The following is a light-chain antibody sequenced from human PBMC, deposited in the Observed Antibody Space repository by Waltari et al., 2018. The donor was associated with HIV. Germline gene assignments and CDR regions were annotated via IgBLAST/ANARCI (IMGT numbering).Light chain of an antibody. CDR2: DVS. V-gene: IGLV2-14*01. Sequence: QSALTQPASVSGSPGQSLTISCPGTSSDVGGYNYVSWYQQHSGKGPKLIIYDVSNRPSGVSNRFSGSKSGNTASLAISGLQAEDEADYYCCSYTSTSSFVMFGGGTKLTVV. CDR1: SSDVGGYNY. CDR3: CSYTSTSSFVM. J-gene: IGLJ3*02.